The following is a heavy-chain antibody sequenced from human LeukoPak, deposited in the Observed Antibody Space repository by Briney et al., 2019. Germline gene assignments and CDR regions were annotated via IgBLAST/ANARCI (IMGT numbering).Heavy chain of an antibody. Sequence: PSETLSLTCTVSGGSISSDNYYWGWIRQPPGKGLEWIGSIYYSGSTYYNPSLKSRVTISVDTSKNQFSLKLSSVTAADTAVYYCARGGYSSGWYEDYWGQGTLVTVSS. CDR3: ARGGYSSGWYEDY. CDR2: IYYSGST. D-gene: IGHD6-19*01. V-gene: IGHV4-39*07. CDR1: GGSISSDNYY. J-gene: IGHJ4*02.